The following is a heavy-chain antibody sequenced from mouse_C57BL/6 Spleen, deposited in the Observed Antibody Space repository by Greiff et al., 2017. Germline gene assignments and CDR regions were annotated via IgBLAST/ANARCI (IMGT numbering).Heavy chain of an antibody. CDR1: GYTFTSYW. V-gene: IGHV1-69*01. D-gene: IGHD2-5*01. J-gene: IGHJ1*03. Sequence: QVQLKQPGAELVMPGASVKLSCKASGYTFTSYWMHWVKQRPGQGLEWIGEIDPSDSYTNYNQKFKGKSTLTVDKSSSTAYMQLSSLTSEDSAVYYCARGGSNYSYWYFDVWGTGTTVTVSS. CDR3: ARGGSNYSYWYFDV. CDR2: IDPSDSYT.